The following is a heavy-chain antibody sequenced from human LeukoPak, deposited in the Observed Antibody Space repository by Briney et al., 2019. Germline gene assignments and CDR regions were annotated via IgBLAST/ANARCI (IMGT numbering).Heavy chain of an antibody. V-gene: IGHV4-39*07. CDR2: IYYSGST. CDR3: AREGLAMVRGVLPKEAWGWFDP. J-gene: IGHJ5*02. Sequence: SETLSLTCTVSGGSISSSSYYWGWIRQPPGKGLEWIGSIYYSGSTNYNPSLKSRVTISVDTPKNQFSLKLSSVTAADTAVYYCAREGLAMVRGVLPKEAWGWFDPWGQGTLVTVSS. CDR1: GGSISSSSYY. D-gene: IGHD3-10*01.